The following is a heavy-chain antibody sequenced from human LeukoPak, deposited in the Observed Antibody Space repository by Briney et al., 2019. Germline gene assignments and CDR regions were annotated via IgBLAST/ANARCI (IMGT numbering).Heavy chain of an antibody. V-gene: IGHV4-59*01. CDR3: ARDKEQLVGGIDAFDI. CDR1: GGSISSYY. Sequence: SETLSLTCTVSGGSISSYYWSWIRQPPGKGLEWIGYIYYSGSTNYNPSLKSRVTISVDTSKNQFSLKLSSVTAADTAVYYCARDKEQLVGGIDAFDIWGQGTMVTVSS. CDR2: IYYSGST. D-gene: IGHD6-6*01. J-gene: IGHJ3*02.